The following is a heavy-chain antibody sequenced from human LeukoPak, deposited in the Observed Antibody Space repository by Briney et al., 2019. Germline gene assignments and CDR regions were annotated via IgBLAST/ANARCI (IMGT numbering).Heavy chain of an antibody. CDR3: ARGVIAPNYGMDV. J-gene: IGHJ6*02. CDR1: GGFISSYY. CDR2: IYASGDT. Sequence: PSETLSLTCIVSGGFISSYYWSWVRQPAGEGLEWIGRIYASGDTNYNPSLKSRVTMSLDTSKNHFSLKLSSVTAADTAIYYCARGVIAPNYGMDVWGQGTTVTVSS. V-gene: IGHV4-4*07. D-gene: IGHD2-21*01.